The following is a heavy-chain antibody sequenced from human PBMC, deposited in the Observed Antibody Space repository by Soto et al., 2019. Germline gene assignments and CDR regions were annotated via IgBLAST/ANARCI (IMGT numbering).Heavy chain of an antibody. CDR3: PTDSYSTMIVVRLAN. CDR2: IKSKTDGGTT. CDR1: FFTFSNAW. Sequence: GGSLRLSCASSFFTFSNAWINWVRQATGKGLEWVGRIKSKTDGGTTDFAAPVKGRFAISRDDSKDMVYLQMNSLKTEDTGIYYCPTDSYSTMIVVRLANWGHGPLVTVSS. D-gene: IGHD3-22*01. V-gene: IGHV3-15*07. J-gene: IGHJ4*01.